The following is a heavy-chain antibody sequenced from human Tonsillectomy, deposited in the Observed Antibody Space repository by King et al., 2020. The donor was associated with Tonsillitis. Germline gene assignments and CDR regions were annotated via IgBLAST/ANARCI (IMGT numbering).Heavy chain of an antibody. V-gene: IGHV1-2*02. J-gene: IGHJ4*02. Sequence: QLVQSGAEVKKPGASVKVSCKASGYTFTGYYMHWVRQAPGRGLEWMGWINPNSGGTNYAEKFQGRVTMTRDTSISTAYMELSRLSSDDTAVYYCARLFRDSSGWARNDYWGQGTLVTVSS. D-gene: IGHD6-19*01. CDR1: GYTFTGYY. CDR2: INPNSGGT. CDR3: ARLFRDSSGWARNDY.